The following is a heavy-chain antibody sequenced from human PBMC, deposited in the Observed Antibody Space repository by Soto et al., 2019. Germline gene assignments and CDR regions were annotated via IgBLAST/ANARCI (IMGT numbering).Heavy chain of an antibody. D-gene: IGHD2-15*01. CDR2: ISAYNGNT. J-gene: IGHJ4*02. CDR3: GRDGCSGGICYWNQ. CDR1: GYTLNVLG. V-gene: IGHV1-18*01. Sequence: QVHLVQSGAEVKKPGASVKVSCKASGYTLNVLGISWVRQAPGQGLEWMGWISAYNGNTNYAQKFQGRLTLTTDTSANTAYMDLTGLTSDDTAVYYCGRDGCSGGICYWNQWGQGTLVTVSA.